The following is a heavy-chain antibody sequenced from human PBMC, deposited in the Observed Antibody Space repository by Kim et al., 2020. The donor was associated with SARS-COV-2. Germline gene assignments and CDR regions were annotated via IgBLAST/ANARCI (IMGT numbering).Heavy chain of an antibody. J-gene: IGHJ4*02. Sequence: SETLSLTCTVSGDSVSSGDYFWGWLRQPPGKGLEWIATTHYSADTYYNPSLQSRVTISLDMSKNQFSLEVTSVNAADTAIYYCARERRDSINYVDSWGQG. CDR3: ARERRDSINYVDS. D-gene: IGHD2-21*01. CDR1: GDSVSSGDYF. CDR2: THYSADT. V-gene: IGHV4-39*07.